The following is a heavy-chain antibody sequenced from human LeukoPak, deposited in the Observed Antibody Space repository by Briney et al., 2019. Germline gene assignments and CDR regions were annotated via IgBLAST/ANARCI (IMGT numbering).Heavy chain of an antibody. V-gene: IGHV3-30-3*01. CDR2: ISYDGSNK. J-gene: IGHJ6*04. CDR1: GFTFSSYA. Sequence: QPGGSLRLSCAASGFTFSSYAMHWVRQAPGKGLEWVAVISYDGSNKYYADSVEGRFTISRDNSKNTLYLQMNSLRAEDTAVYYCARDWHYYGSMDVWGKGTTVTVSS. D-gene: IGHD3-10*01. CDR3: ARDWHYYGSMDV.